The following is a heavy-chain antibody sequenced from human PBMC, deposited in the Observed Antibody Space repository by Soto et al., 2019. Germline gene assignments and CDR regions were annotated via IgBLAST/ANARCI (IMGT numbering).Heavy chain of an antibody. Sequence: SETLSLTCTVSGGSISSSSYYWGWIRQPPGKGLEWIGSIYYSGSTYYNPSLKSRVTISADTSKNQFSLKLNSVTAADTAVYYCARPPTAKLDAFEIWGQGTMVTVSS. V-gene: IGHV4-39*01. CDR2: IYYSGST. CDR3: ARPPTAKLDAFEI. J-gene: IGHJ3*02. CDR1: GGSISSSSYY.